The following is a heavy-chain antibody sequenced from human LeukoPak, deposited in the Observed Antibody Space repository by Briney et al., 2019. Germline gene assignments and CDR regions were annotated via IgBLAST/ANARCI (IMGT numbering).Heavy chain of an antibody. Sequence: PGGSLRLSCAASGFTFSSYGMHWVRQAPGKGLEWVAFIRYDGSNRYYTDSVKGRFTISRDNAKNTLYLQMNSLRAEDTAVYYCARDTYDSSGYYYGPFDYWGQGTLVTDPS. CDR1: GFTFSSYG. V-gene: IGHV3-30*02. D-gene: IGHD3-22*01. CDR2: IRYDGSNR. CDR3: ARDTYDSSGYYYGPFDY. J-gene: IGHJ4*02.